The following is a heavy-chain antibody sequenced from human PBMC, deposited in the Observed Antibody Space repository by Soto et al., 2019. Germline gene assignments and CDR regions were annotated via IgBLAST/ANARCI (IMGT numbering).Heavy chain of an antibody. D-gene: IGHD6-13*01. CDR3: ARQPFLGRRYSSSCYDY. CDR1: GFTFSSYG. Sequence: QVQLVESGGGVVQPGRSLRLSCAASGFTFSSYGMHWVRQAPGKGLEWVAVIWYDGSNKYYADSVKGRFTISRDNSKNTLYLQMNSLRAEDTAVYYCARQPFLGRRYSSSCYDYRGQGTLVTVSS. V-gene: IGHV3-33*01. J-gene: IGHJ4*02. CDR2: IWYDGSNK.